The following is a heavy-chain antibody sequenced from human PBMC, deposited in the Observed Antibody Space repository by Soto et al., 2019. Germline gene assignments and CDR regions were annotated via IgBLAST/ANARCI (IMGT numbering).Heavy chain of an antibody. V-gene: IGHV5-10-1*01. CDR2: IDPSDSYT. CDR1: GYSFTSYW. D-gene: IGHD3-22*01. Sequence: GESLKVSCKGSGYSFTSYWISWVRQMPGKGLEWMGRIDPSDSYTNYSPSFQGHVTISADKSISTAYLQWSSLKASDTAMYYCARQGSYYDSSGYYKWGQGTLVTVSS. J-gene: IGHJ4*02. CDR3: ARQGSYYDSSGYYK.